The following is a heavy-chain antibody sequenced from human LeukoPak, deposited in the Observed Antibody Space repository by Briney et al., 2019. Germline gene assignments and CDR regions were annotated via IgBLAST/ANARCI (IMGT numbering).Heavy chain of an antibody. CDR1: GYTFTSYG. Sequence: GASVNVSCKASGYTFTSYGISWVRQAPGQGLEWMGWISAYNGNTNYAQKLQGRVTMTTDTSTSTAYMELRSLRTDDTAVYYCARDQDIVVVVAATQVYYMDVWGKGTTVTVSS. CDR2: ISAYNGNT. CDR3: ARDQDIVVVVAATQVYYMDV. J-gene: IGHJ6*03. D-gene: IGHD2-15*01. V-gene: IGHV1-18*01.